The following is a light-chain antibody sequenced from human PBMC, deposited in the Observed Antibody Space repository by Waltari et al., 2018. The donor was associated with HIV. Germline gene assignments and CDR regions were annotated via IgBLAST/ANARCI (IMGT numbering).Light chain of an antibody. V-gene: IGLV1-40*01. CDR3: QSYDSSLSAVV. J-gene: IGLJ2*01. CDR1: SSNIGAGYD. CDR2: GNR. Sequence: QSVLTQPPSVSGAPGQRVTISCTGSSSNIGAGYDVHWYQQLPGTAPKLLIWGNRNRPSGVPDRFSGSKSGTSASLAITGLQAEDEADYYCQSYDSSLSAVVFGGGTKLTVL.